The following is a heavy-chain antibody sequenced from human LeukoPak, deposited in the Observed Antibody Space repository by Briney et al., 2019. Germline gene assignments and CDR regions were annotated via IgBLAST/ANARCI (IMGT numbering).Heavy chain of an antibody. CDR2: IYGSGGTT. V-gene: IGHV3-23*01. J-gene: IGHJ4*02. CDR3: AKDLRWWVY. D-gene: IGHD4-23*01. Sequence: VGCLRLSCAASGFTFTRNAMAWVRQAPGEGLEWVSAIYGSGGTTFYADSVKGRVTISRDNAKNSLYLQMNSLRAEDTAVYYCAKDLRWWVYWGQGTLVTVSS. CDR1: GFTFTRNA.